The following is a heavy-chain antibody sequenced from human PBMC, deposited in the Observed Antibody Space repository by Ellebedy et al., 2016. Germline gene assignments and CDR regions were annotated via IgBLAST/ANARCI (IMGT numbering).Heavy chain of an antibody. CDR2: IYYSGST. J-gene: IGHJ6*02. CDR3: ARDGGRDYYYGMDV. Sequence: SETLSLXCTVSGGSISSYYWSWIRQPPGKGLEWIGYIYYSGSTNYNPSLKSRVTISVDTSKNQFSLKLSSVTAADTAVYYCARDGGRDYYYGMDVWGQGTTVTVSS. V-gene: IGHV4-59*01. CDR1: GGSISSYY. D-gene: IGHD2-15*01.